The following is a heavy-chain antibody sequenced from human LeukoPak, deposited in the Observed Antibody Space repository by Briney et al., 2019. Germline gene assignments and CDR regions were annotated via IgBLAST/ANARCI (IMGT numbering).Heavy chain of an antibody. J-gene: IGHJ1*01. V-gene: IGHV4-34*01. CDR3: ARVRYSSSRGGFQH. CDR1: RGSPSGYY. D-gene: IGHD6-13*01. Sequence: PQTLSLTCAVYRGSPSGYYWSCIRQPPGKGQEWSGEINNSGSTNYNPSLTRRVSISGDASKNQFPLSLRSVTAADTAVDFCARVRYSSSRGGFQHWGQGTLVTVSS. CDR2: INNSGST.